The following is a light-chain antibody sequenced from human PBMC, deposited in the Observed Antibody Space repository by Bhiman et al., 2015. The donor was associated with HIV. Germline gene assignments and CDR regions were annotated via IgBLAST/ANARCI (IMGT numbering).Light chain of an antibody. CDR3: GTWHSALSGGGV. Sequence: SYELTQPPSVSVSPGQTARITCSGDALPKQYAYWYQQKPGQAPVVVIYKDSERPSGIPDRFSGSKSGTSATLGITGLQTGDEADYYCGTWHSALSGGGVFGTGTRVTVL. CDR2: KDS. V-gene: IGLV3-25*03. J-gene: IGLJ1*01. CDR1: ALPKQY.